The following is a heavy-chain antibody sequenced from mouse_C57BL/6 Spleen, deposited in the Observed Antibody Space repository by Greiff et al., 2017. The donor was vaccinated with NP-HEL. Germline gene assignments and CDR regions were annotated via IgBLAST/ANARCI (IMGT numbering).Heavy chain of an antibody. D-gene: IGHD2-4*01. CDR2: IDPSDSET. CDR3: ARKIYYDYDGAWFAY. J-gene: IGHJ3*01. V-gene: IGHV1-52*01. CDR1: GYTFTSYW. Sequence: QVQLQQPGAELVRPGSSVKLSCKASGYTFTSYWLHWVKQRPIQGLEWIGNIDPSDSETHYNQKFKDKATLTVDKSSRTAYMQLSSLTSEDSTVYYCARKIYYDYDGAWFAYWGQGTLVTVSA.